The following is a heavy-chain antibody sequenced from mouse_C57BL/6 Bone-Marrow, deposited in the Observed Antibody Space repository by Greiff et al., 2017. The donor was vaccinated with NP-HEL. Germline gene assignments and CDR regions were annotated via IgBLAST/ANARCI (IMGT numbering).Heavy chain of an antibody. V-gene: IGHV5-17*01. Sequence: EVKVEESGGGLVKPGGSLKLSCAASGFTFSDYGMHWVRQAPEKGLEWVAYISSGSSTIYYADTVKGRFTISRDNAKNTLFLQMTSLRSEDTAMYYCASPGGYYIWFAYWGQGTLVTVSA. CDR3: ASPGGYYIWFAY. J-gene: IGHJ3*01. D-gene: IGHD2-3*01. CDR2: ISSGSSTI. CDR1: GFTFSDYG.